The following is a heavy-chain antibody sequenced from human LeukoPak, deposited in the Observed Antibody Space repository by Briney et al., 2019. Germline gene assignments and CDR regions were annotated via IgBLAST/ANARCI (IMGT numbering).Heavy chain of an antibody. CDR3: ARPAFDI. V-gene: IGHV1-69*04. CDR1: GGTFSSYA. CDR2: IIPILGIA. J-gene: IGHJ3*02. Sequence: ASVKVSCKASGGTFSSYAISWVRQAPGQGLEWMGRIIPILGIANYAQKFQGRVTITADKSTSTAYMELRSLRSDDTAVYYCARPAFDIWGQGTMVTVSS.